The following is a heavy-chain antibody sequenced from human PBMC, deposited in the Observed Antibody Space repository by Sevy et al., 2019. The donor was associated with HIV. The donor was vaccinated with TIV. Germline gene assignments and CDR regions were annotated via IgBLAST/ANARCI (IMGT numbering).Heavy chain of an antibody. Sequence: GGSLRLSCAASGFTFSSHSMNWVRQTPGKGLEWISYIIGTGNTIYYAESVKVRFSISRDNAKNSLHLQLKSLRDEDTAIYYCARIPPYYDSNVSDFWGQGSLVTVSS. V-gene: IGHV3-48*02. CDR3: ARIPPYYDSNVSDF. CDR2: IIGTGNTI. D-gene: IGHD3-22*01. CDR1: GFTFSSHS. J-gene: IGHJ4*02.